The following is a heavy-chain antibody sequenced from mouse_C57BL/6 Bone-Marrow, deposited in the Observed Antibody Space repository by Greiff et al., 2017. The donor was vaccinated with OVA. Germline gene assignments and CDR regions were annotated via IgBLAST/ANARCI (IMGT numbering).Heavy chain of an antibody. D-gene: IGHD1-1*01. CDR2: IHPSDSDT. V-gene: IGHV1-74*01. J-gene: IGHJ4*01. Sequence: QVQLKQPGAELVKPGASVKVSCKASGYTFTSYWMHWVKQRPGQGLEWIGRIHPSDSDTNYNQKFKGKATLTVDKSSSTAYMQLSSLTSEDSAVYYCAITGGSSYDYYAMDYWGQGTSVTVSS. CDR1: GYTFTSYW. CDR3: AITGGSSYDYYAMDY.